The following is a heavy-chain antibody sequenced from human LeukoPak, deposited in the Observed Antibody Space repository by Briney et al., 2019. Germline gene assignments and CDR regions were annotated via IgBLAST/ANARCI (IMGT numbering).Heavy chain of an antibody. Sequence: GGSLRLSCAASGFTFSSHGIHWVRQAPGKGLEWVAFIRYDGSNKYYADSVKGRFTISRDNSKNTLYLQMNSLRTEDSAVYYCAKDGGTGYTFDYWGQGTLVIVSS. D-gene: IGHD3/OR15-3a*01. J-gene: IGHJ4*02. V-gene: IGHV3-30*02. CDR3: AKDGGTGYTFDY. CDR1: GFTFSSHG. CDR2: IRYDGSNK.